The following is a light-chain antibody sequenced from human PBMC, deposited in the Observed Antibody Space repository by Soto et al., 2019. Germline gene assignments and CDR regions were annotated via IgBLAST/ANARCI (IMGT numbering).Light chain of an antibody. J-gene: IGKJ1*01. CDR2: WAS. CDR3: QQYFRPWT. Sequence: DIVMTQSPDSLAVSLGERATINCKSSQSVLYSSNNKNYLAWYQQKPGQPPKLLIYWASTRASGVPDRFSGSGSVTDFTLTISSLQAEDVAVYYCQQYFRPWTFGQGTKVEIK. CDR1: QSVLYSSNNKNY. V-gene: IGKV4-1*01.